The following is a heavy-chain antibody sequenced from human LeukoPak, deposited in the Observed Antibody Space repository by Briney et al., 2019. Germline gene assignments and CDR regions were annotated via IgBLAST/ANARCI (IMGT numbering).Heavy chain of an antibody. CDR3: ARWQWLFYYFDY. J-gene: IGHJ4*02. CDR2: IYYSGST. Sequence: SETLSLTCTVSGGSISSYYWSWIRQPPGKGLEWIGYIYYSGSTNYNPSLKSRVTISVDTSKNQFSLKLSSVTAADTAVYYCARWQWLFYYFDYWGQGTLVTVSS. V-gene: IGHV4-59*08. CDR1: GGSISSYY. D-gene: IGHD6-19*01.